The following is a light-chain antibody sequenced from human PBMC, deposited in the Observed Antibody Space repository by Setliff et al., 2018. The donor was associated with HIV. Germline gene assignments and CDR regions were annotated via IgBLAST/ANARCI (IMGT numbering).Light chain of an antibody. V-gene: IGLV2-14*01. CDR1: SSDVGGYKY. J-gene: IGLJ1*01. Sequence: QSALTQPAPVSGSPGQSITISCTGTSSDVGGYKYVYWYQQHPGKAPKLMIYEVSNRPSGISNRFSGSKSGNTASLTISGLQAEDEADYYCSSYTSRNTLVFGTGTRSPS. CDR2: EVS. CDR3: SSYTSRNTLV.